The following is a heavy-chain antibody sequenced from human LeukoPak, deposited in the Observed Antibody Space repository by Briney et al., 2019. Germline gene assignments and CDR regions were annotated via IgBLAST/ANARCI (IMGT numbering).Heavy chain of an antibody. CDR1: GASISDFW. V-gene: IGHV4-59*01. J-gene: IGHJ4*02. CDR3: SRPWTNGGY. CDR2: IHYTGST. D-gene: IGHD4-23*01. Sequence: PSESLSLTCAVSGASISDFWRSWIRQPPGKGLEWIGYIHYTGSTMYNPSLKSPVTIAVDTSKNHFSLELTSVTAADTAVYYWSRPWTNGGYWGQGTLVTVSS.